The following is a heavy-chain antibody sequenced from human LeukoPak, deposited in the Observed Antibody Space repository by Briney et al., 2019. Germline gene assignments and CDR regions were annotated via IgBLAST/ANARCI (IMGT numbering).Heavy chain of an antibody. CDR2: IKEDGSVK. Sequence: GGSLRLSCADSGFTFSRHWMDWVRQAPGKGLEWVANIKEDGSVKNYVDSVKGRLTISRDNAKNSLYLQMNSLRAEDTAVYYCMAKSISPWEVTWGQGTLVTVSS. CDR3: MAKSISPWEVT. D-gene: IGHD3-3*02. J-gene: IGHJ5*02. V-gene: IGHV3-7*01. CDR1: GFTFSRHW.